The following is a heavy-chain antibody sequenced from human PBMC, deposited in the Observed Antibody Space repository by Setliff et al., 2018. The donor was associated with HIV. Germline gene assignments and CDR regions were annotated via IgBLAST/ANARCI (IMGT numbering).Heavy chain of an antibody. J-gene: IGHJ4*02. D-gene: IGHD3-22*01. CDR3: ARGPASGDYSYYFDY. V-gene: IGHV3-72*01. Sequence: GGSLRLSCAASGFTFSSYWMSWVRQAPGKGLEWVARIRNKVNSYTTEYVASVKGRFTISRDDSENSLYLQMNSLKTEDTAVYYCARGPASGDYSYYFDYWGQGTLVTVSS. CDR2: IRNKVNSYTT. CDR1: GFTFSSYW.